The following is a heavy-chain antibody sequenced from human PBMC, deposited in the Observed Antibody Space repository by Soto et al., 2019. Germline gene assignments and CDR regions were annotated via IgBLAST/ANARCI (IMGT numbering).Heavy chain of an antibody. Sequence: GGSLRLSCAASGFTFSSYWMSWVRQAPGKGLEWVANIKQDGSEKYYVDSVKGRFTISRDNAKNSLYLQMNSLRAEDTAVDYCARDSGSGSYYYYYYGMDVWGQGTTVTVSS. J-gene: IGHJ6*02. V-gene: IGHV3-7*01. CDR3: ARDSGSGSYYYYYYGMDV. D-gene: IGHD3-10*01. CDR2: IKQDGSEK. CDR1: GFTFSSYW.